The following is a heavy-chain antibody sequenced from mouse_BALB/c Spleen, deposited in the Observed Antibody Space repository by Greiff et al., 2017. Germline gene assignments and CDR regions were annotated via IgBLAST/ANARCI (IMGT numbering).Heavy chain of an antibody. CDR3: ARSGGYYRYFDV. D-gene: IGHD1-1*02. V-gene: IGHV5-17*02. Sequence: EVKVVESGGGLVQPGGSRKLSCAASGFTFSSFGMHWVRQAPEKGLEWVAYISSGSSTIYYADTVKGRFTISRDNPKNTLFLQMTSLRSEDTAMYYCARSGGYYRYFDVWGAGTTVTVSS. CDR1: GFTFSSFG. J-gene: IGHJ1*01. CDR2: ISSGSSTI.